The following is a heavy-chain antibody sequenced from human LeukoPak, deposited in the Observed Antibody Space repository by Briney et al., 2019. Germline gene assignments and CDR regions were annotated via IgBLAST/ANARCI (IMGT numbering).Heavy chain of an antibody. V-gene: IGHV5-51*01. D-gene: IGHD2-2*01. Sequence: GESLKISCKGSGYSFTSNWIGWVRQMPGKGLEWMGIIYPGDSDTKYSPSFQGQVTISADKSISTAYLQWSSLKASDTGMYYCARPSTAANDYWGQGTLVTVSS. CDR3: ARPSTAANDY. CDR2: IYPGDSDT. J-gene: IGHJ4*02. CDR1: GYSFTSNW.